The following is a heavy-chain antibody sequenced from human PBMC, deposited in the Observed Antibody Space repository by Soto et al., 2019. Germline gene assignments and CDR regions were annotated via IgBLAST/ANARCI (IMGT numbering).Heavy chain of an antibody. CDR3: ARDCGKGYGMDV. CDR1: GFTFINYN. Sequence: GGSLRLSCAASGFTFINYNMNWVRQAPGKGLEWVSYISSRSSTIYYADSVKGRFTISRDNAKNSLYLQMNSLRDEDTAVYYCARDCGKGYGMDVWGQGTTVTVSS. CDR2: ISSRSSTI. V-gene: IGHV3-48*02. J-gene: IGHJ6*02.